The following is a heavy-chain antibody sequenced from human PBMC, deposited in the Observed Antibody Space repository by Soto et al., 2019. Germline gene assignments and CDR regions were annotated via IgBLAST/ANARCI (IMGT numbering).Heavy chain of an antibody. Sequence: GGSLRLSCAASGFTFSSYGMHWVRQAPGKGLEWVAVIWYDGSNKYYADSVKGRFTISRDNSKNTLYLQMNSLRAEDTAVYYCARGYCSSTSCYSFDIWGQGTTVTVSS. D-gene: IGHD2-2*02. CDR1: GFTFSSYG. J-gene: IGHJ3*02. V-gene: IGHV3-33*01. CDR2: IWYDGSNK. CDR3: ARGYCSSTSCYSFDI.